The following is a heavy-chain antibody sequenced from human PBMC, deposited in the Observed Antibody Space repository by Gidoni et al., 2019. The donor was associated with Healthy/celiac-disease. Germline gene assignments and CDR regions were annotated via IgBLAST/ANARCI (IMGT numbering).Heavy chain of an antibody. CDR2: INPSGGST. Sequence: QVQLVQSGAEVKKPGASVKVSCKASGYTFTSYYMHWVRQAPGQGLEWMGIINPSGGSTSYAQKFQGRVTMTRDTSTSTVYMELSSLRSEDTAVYYCARVGRSYVGSGSLILYYYYYYGMDVWGQGTTVTVSS. V-gene: IGHV1-46*03. D-gene: IGHD3-10*01. CDR3: ARVGRSYVGSGSLILYYYYYYGMDV. CDR1: GYTFTSYY. J-gene: IGHJ6*02.